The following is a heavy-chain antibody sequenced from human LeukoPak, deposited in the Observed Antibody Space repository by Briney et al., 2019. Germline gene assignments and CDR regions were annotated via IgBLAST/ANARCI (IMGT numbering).Heavy chain of an antibody. CDR2: ISSSGSTI. V-gene: IGHV3-48*03. D-gene: IGHD6-6*01. CDR1: GFTFSSYE. Sequence: GGSLRLSCAASGFTFSSYEMNWVRQAPGKGLEWVSYISSSGSTIYYADSVKGRFTISGDNSKNTLYLQMNSLRAEDTAVYYCARDPEYSSPEYYFDYWGQGTLVTVSS. J-gene: IGHJ4*02. CDR3: ARDPEYSSPEYYFDY.